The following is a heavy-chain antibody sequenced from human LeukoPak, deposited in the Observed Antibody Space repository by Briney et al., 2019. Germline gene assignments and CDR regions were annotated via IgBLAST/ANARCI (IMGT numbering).Heavy chain of an antibody. V-gene: IGHV1-69*04. CDR2: VIPILGIA. D-gene: IGHD3-16*01. Sequence: SVKVSCKASGGTFSSYAISWVRQAPGQGLEWMGRVIPILGIANYAQKFQGRVTITADKSASTAYMELSSLRSEDTAVYYCARDGAPGSTDYWGQGTLVTVSS. CDR3: ARDGAPGSTDY. CDR1: GGTFSSYA. J-gene: IGHJ4*02.